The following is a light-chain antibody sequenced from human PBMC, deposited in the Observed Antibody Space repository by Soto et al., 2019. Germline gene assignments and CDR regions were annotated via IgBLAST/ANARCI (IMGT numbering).Light chain of an antibody. CDR2: GAS. CDR1: QSVSNK. Sequence: EIVMTQSPVTLSVSPGERATLSCRASQSVSNKLAWYQQKPGQAPRLLIFGASTRAAGIPDRFSGSGSETEFTLTINSLQSEDFAVYYCQQYDNWPPLTFGGGTKVEIK. CDR3: QQYDNWPPLT. J-gene: IGKJ4*01. V-gene: IGKV3-15*01.